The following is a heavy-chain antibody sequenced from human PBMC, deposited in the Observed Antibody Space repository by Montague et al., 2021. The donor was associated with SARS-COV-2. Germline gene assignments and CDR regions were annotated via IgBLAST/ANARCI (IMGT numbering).Heavy chain of an antibody. D-gene: IGHD2-15*01. V-gene: IGHV1-18*01. J-gene: IGHJ3*02. CDR3: ARDWYCRGGRCHNTFDI. Sequence: SVKVSCKASGYIFSSYSISWLRQAPGQGLEWMGWISTYDYKTNYAQMVQGRVTVTTDTSTSTVYMELRSLRPDDTAVYYCARDWYCRGGRCHNTFDIWGQGTLVTVSS. CDR1: GYIFSSYS. CDR2: ISTYDYKT.